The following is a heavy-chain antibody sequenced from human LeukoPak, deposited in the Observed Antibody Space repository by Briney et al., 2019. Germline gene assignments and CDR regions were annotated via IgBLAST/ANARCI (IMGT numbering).Heavy chain of an antibody. CDR2: ISYDGSNK. V-gene: IGHV3-30*04. CDR3: ARDSYDSSGEGAFDI. D-gene: IGHD3-22*01. CDR1: RFTFSSYA. J-gene: IGHJ3*02. Sequence: GGSLRLSCAASRFTFSSYAMHWVRQAPGKGLEWVAVISYDGSNKYYADSVKGRFTISRDNSKNTLYLQMNSLRAEDTAVYYCARDSYDSSGEGAFDIWGQGTMVTVSS.